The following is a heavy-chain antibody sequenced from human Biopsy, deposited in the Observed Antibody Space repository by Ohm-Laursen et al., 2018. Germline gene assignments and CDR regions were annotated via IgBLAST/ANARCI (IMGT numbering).Heavy chain of an antibody. Sequence: EASVKVSCKVSGYTFTSYYMHWVRQAPGQGLEWMGIINPSGGSTSNTQKFQGRVTMTRDTSTSTVYMELSSLRSEDTAVYYCARDWNSGWRLPGMVNYYYNGMDVWGQGTTVTVSS. CDR2: INPSGGST. V-gene: IGHV1-46*01. CDR1: GYTFTSYY. J-gene: IGHJ6*02. CDR3: ARDWNSGWRLPGMVNYYYNGMDV. D-gene: IGHD5-18*01.